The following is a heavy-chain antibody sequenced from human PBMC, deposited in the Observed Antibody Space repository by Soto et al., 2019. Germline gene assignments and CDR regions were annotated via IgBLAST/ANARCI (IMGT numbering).Heavy chain of an antibody. D-gene: IGHD6-13*01. CDR2: ISSSSSNI. CDR3: ARELRIAAAGYY. V-gene: IGHV3-48*01. CDR1: GFTFSIYT. Sequence: GGSLRLSCAASGFTFSIYTMNWVRQAPGKGLEWVSYISSSSSNIYYADSVKGRFTISRDNAKNSLYLQMNSLRAEDTAVYYCARELRIAAAGYYWGQGTLVTVSS. J-gene: IGHJ4*02.